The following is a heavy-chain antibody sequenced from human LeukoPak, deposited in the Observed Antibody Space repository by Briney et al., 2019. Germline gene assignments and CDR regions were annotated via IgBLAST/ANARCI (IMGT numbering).Heavy chain of an antibody. J-gene: IGHJ3*02. CDR3: AKGHSSGWYEDAFDT. V-gene: IGHV3-23*01. D-gene: IGHD6-19*01. Sequence: GGSLRLSCAASGFTFSSYAMSWVRQAPGKGLEWVSAISGSGGSTYYADSVKGRFTISRDNSKNTLYLQMNSLRAEDTAVYYCAKGHSSGWYEDAFDTWGQGTMVTVSS. CDR1: GFTFSSYA. CDR2: ISGSGGST.